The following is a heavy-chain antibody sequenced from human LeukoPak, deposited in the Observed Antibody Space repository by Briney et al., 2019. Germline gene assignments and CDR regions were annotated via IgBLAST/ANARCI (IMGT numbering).Heavy chain of an antibody. CDR3: ARELKYCGGDCYFDS. V-gene: IGHV3-11*01. D-gene: IGHD2-21*02. CDR1: GFTFSDYC. J-gene: IGHJ4*02. Sequence: GGSLRLSCAASGFTFSDYCLSWIRQAPGKGLEWVSYISDSGSTIFYADSVKGRFTISRDNAENSLYLQMNSLRAEDTATYYCARELKYCGGDCYFDSWGQGTLVTVSS. CDR2: ISDSGSTI.